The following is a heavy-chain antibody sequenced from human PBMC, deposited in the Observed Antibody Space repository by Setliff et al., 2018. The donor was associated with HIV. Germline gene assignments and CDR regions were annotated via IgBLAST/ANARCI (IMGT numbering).Heavy chain of an antibody. CDR1: GVTFSSYS. J-gene: IGHJ6*03. Sequence: GGSLRLSCAASGVTFSSYSMNWVRQAPGKGLEWLSYISRNSDTIYYADSVKGRFTISRDNAENSLFLQMNSLRAEDTAVYYCAREGGMVRGALYYYYYYYMDVWGKGTTVTVSS. CDR3: AREGGMVRGALYYYYYYYMDV. CDR2: ISRNSDTI. D-gene: IGHD3-10*01. V-gene: IGHV3-48*01.